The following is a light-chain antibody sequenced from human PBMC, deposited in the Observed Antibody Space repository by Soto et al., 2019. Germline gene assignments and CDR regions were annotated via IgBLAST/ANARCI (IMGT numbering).Light chain of an antibody. J-gene: IGKJ1*01. Sequence: IQMTQSPSSVSASVGDRVTISCRASQSISNYLNWYQQKPAKAPKLLIYAASSLQSGVPSRFSGSGSGTDFTLTISSLQPEDFATYYCQQTYSTPRGTFGQGTKVDIK. V-gene: IGKV1-39*01. CDR2: AAS. CDR3: QQTYSTPRGT. CDR1: QSISNY.